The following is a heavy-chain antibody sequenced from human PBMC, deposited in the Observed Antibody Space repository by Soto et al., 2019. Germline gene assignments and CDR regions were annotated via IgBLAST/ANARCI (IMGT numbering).Heavy chain of an antibody. J-gene: IGHJ4*02. Sequence: SETLSLTCNASVGSITSSSSVWGWIRQNPGKGQEWIGTIDYSGNIYYNPSLKSRVTISVDTSKNQFSLKLSFVTAADTAVFYCASNRFLEWLLFYYFDYWGQGTLVTVSS. V-gene: IGHV4-39*01. CDR1: VGSITSSSSV. CDR2: IDYSGNI. CDR3: ASNRFLEWLLFYYFDY. D-gene: IGHD3-3*01.